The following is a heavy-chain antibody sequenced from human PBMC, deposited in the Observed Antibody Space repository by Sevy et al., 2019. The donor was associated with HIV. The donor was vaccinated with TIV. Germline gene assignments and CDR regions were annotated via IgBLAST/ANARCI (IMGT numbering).Heavy chain of an antibody. CDR3: ARDKFVGYCSGGSCYSLYYYYMDV. D-gene: IGHD2-15*01. V-gene: IGHV3-48*02. CDR1: GFAFSSYS. J-gene: IGHJ6*03. Sequence: RHGGSLRLSCAASGFAFSSYSMNWVRQAPGKGLEWVSYISSSSSTIYYADSVKGRFTISRDNAKNSLYLQMNSLRDEDTAVYYCARDKFVGYCSGGSCYSLYYYYMDVWGKGTTVTVSS. CDR2: ISSSSSTI.